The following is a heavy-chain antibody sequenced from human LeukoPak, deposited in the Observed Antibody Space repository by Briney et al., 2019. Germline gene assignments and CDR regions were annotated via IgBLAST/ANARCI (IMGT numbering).Heavy chain of an antibody. CDR3: ARGPILVVVAATGYYFDY. V-gene: IGHV1-8*01. J-gene: IGHJ4*02. CDR1: GYTFTSYD. D-gene: IGHD2-15*01. Sequence: GASVKVSCKASGYTFTSYDINWVRQAPGQGLEWMGWMNPNSGTTGYAQKFQGRVTITRNTSISTASMELSSLRSEDTAVYYCARGPILVVVAATGYYFDYWGQGTLVTVSS. CDR2: MNPNSGTT.